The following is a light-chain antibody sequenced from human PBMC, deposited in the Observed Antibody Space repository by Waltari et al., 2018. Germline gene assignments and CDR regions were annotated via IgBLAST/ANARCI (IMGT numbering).Light chain of an antibody. V-gene: IGLV2-23*03. CDR3: CSNVGSSVF. J-gene: IGLJ2*01. Sequence: QSALPQPASVSGSPGQSITISCTGLHSTVGSYNLVSWYQKHPGKAPKLLIYEGNRRPSGVSNRFSGSKSDNTASLTLSGLQAEDEADYYCCSNVGSSVFFGGGTKLTVL. CDR2: EGN. CDR1: HSTVGSYNL.